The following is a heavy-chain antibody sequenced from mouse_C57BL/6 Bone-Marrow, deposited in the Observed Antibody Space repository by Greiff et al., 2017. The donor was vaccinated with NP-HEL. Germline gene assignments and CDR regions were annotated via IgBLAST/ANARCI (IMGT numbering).Heavy chain of an antibody. V-gene: IGHV2-9*01. CDR2: IWGGGST. J-gene: IGHJ4*01. CDR3: ARSPGVVEGYAMDY. CDR1: GFSLTSYG. D-gene: IGHD1-1*01. Sequence: VKLVESGPGLVAPSQSLSITCTVSGFSLTSYGVDWVRQPPGKGLEWLGVIWGGGSTNYNSALMSRLSISKDNSKSQVFLKMNSLQTDDTAMYYCARSPGVVEGYAMDYWGQGTSVTVSS.